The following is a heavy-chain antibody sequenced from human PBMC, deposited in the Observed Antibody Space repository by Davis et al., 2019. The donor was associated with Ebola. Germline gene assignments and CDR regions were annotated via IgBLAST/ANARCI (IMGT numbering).Heavy chain of an antibody. CDR1: GFTFEDYA. J-gene: IGHJ4*02. D-gene: IGHD1-26*01. V-gene: IGHV3-9*01. CDR2: INWRSSVI. Sequence: GGSLRLSCAASGFTFEDYAMHWVRQAPGKGLQWVAYINWRSSVIKYADSVKGRFTISRDNSKNTLYLQMNSLRAEDTAVYYCAKSTWADYWGQGTLVTVSS. CDR3: AKSTWADY.